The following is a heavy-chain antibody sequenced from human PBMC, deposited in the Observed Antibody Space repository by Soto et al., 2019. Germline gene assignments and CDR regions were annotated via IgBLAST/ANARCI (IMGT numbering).Heavy chain of an antibody. CDR3: AGIIQDWFDP. J-gene: IGHJ5*02. CDR1: GGSISSYY. D-gene: IGHD1-1*01. CDR2: IYYSGST. V-gene: IGHV4-59*01. Sequence: SETLSLTCTVSGGSISSYYWSWIRQPPGKGLEWIGYIYYSGSTNYNPSLKSRVTISVDTSKNQFSLKLSSVTAADTAVYYCAGIIQDWFDPWGQGTLVTVSS.